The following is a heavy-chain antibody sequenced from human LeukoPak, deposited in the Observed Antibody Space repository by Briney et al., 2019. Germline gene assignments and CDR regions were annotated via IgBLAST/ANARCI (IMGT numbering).Heavy chain of an antibody. D-gene: IGHD3-22*01. CDR3: ARNGEYYYDSSGYNWFDP. Sequence: SQTLSLTCTVSGGPISSGDYYWSWIRQPPGKGLEWIGYIYYSGSTYYNPSLKSRVTISVDTSKNQFSLKLSSVTAADTAVYYRARNGEYYYDSSGYNWFDPWGQGTLVTVSS. CDR2: IYYSGST. V-gene: IGHV4-30-4*08. CDR1: GGPISSGDYY. J-gene: IGHJ5*02.